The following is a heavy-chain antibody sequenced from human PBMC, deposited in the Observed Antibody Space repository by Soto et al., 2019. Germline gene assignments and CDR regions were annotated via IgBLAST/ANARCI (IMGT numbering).Heavy chain of an antibody. Sequence: QVQLVQSGAEVKKPGSSVKVSCKASGGTFSSYAISWVRQAPGQGLEWMGGIIPIFGTANYAQKFQGRVTITADESTSTAYMELRSLRPEDTAVYYCARVRNDYTKGGAFDYWGQGTLVTVSS. J-gene: IGHJ4*02. D-gene: IGHD4-4*01. CDR3: ARVRNDYTKGGAFDY. CDR2: IIPIFGTA. CDR1: GGTFSSYA. V-gene: IGHV1-69*12.